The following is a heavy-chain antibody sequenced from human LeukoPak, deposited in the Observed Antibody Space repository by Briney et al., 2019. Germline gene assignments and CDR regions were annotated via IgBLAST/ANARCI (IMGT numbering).Heavy chain of an antibody. CDR2: IRYDGSNK. Sequence: GGSLRLSCAASGFTFSSYGMHWVRQAPGKGLEWVAFIRYDGSNKYYADSVKGRFTISRDNSKNTLYLQMNSLRAEDTAVYYCAKDSGSHHVLLPNYFDYWGQGTLVTVSS. D-gene: IGHD6-13*01. J-gene: IGHJ4*02. V-gene: IGHV3-30*02. CDR1: GFTFSSYG. CDR3: AKDSGSHHVLLPNYFDY.